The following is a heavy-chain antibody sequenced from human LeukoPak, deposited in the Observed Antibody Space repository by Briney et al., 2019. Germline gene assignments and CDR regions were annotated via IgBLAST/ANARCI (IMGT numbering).Heavy chain of an antibody. CDR1: GFTFSSYS. CDR3: ARTIVIAAAVFDY. J-gene: IGHJ4*02. Sequence: GGSLRLSCAASGFTFSSYSMNWVRQAPGKGLEWVSSISSSRSYIYYADSVKGRFTTSRDNAKNSLCLQMNSLRAEHTAVYYCARTIVIAAAVFDYWGRGTLVTVSS. V-gene: IGHV3-21*01. CDR2: ISSSRSYI. D-gene: IGHD6-13*01.